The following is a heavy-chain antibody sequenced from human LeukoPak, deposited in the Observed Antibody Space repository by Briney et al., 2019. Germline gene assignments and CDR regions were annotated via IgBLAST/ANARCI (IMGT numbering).Heavy chain of an antibody. J-gene: IGHJ4*02. V-gene: IGHV3-73*01. CDR1: GFTFSGSA. CDR2: IRSKANHYAT. Sequence: GGSLRLSCAASGFTFSGSAMHWVRQASGKGLEWVGRIRSKANHYATAYAASVKGRFTISRDDSKNTAYLQMNSLKTEDTAVYYCTRRLGIRNDYGDYWGQGTLVTVSS. D-gene: IGHD6-13*01. CDR3: TRRLGIRNDYGDY.